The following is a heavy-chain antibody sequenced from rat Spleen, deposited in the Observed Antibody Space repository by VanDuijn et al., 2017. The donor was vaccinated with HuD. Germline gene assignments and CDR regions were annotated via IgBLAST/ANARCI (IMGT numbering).Heavy chain of an antibody. CDR3: VRSVFDY. V-gene: IGHV5-43*01. CDR2: INTDSSDI. J-gene: IGHJ2*01. CDR1: GFTFSSYV. Sequence: EVQLVESGGGLVQPGSSLKVSCVASGFTFSSYVMHWFRQAPENGIEWLAYINTDSSDIYYAETVKGRFTISRDNANSTLYLQMDSLRSEDTATYYCVRSVFDYWGQGVMVTVSS.